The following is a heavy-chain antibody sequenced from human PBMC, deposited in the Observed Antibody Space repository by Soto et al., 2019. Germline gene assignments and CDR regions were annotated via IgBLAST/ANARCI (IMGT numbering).Heavy chain of an antibody. V-gene: IGHV1-69*13. D-gene: IGHD3-10*01. CDR2: ILPMFGTA. J-gene: IGHJ3*01. CDR1: GGTFSRSL. CDR3: AKVGSVPRGKAFKV. Sequence: SVKVSCKASGGTFSRSLITWVRQAPGQGLEWMGEILPMFGTAKYAQRFQGTVTITADESTSTAHMELSSLQSEDTAVYYCAKVGSVPRGKAFKVCGQGTLVTV.